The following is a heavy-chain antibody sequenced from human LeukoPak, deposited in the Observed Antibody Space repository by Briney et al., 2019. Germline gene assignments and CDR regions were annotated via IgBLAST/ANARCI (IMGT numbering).Heavy chain of an antibody. V-gene: IGHV3-21*01. D-gene: IGHD4-17*01. CDR1: GFSFSSYS. J-gene: IGHJ5*02. Sequence: PGASLTLSCAASGFSFSSYSMNWVRQPPGKGREWVSAISSSSSYIYYADSVKGRFTISRDNAKNSRYMQMNSLRAEDTAVYYCARKDDGDYGTGWFDPWGQGTLGTVSS. CDR3: ARKDDGDYGTGWFDP. CDR2: ISSSSSYI.